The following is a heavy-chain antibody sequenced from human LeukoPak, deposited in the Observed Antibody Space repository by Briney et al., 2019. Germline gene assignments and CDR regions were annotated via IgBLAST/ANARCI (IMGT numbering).Heavy chain of an antibody. D-gene: IGHD3-16*02. CDR3: TREGPGYIPAF. CDR2: VSYDGSWD. CDR1: GFTFTHYA. V-gene: IGHV3-30*01. Sequence: GRSLRLSCAASGFTFTHYAMHWVRQTPGKGLEWVAFVSYDGSWDSYSDSVKGRFTISRDASKNTLYLQMNSLRAEDTAVYYCTREGPGYIPAFWGQGTLVTASS. J-gene: IGHJ4*02.